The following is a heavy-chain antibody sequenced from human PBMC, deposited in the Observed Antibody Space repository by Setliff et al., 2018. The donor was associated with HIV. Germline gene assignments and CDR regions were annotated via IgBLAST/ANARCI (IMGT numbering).Heavy chain of an antibody. CDR1: RGTFSSYG. CDR2: IIPILGIA. J-gene: IGHJ4*02. CDR3: ARTEADYYDSSGYWG. Sequence: SVKVSCKASRGTFSSYGFNWVRQAPGQGLEWMGGIIPILGIANYAQKFQGRVTITADESTSTAYMELSSLRSGDTAVYYCARTEADYYDSSGYWGWGQGTLVTVSS. D-gene: IGHD3-22*01. V-gene: IGHV1-69*10.